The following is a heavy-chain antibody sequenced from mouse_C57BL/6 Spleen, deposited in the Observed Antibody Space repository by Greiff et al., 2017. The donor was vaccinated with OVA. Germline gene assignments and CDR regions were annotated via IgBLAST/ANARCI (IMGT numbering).Heavy chain of an antibody. CDR1: GFTFSDYG. CDR3: ARHYYYGSSYGYFDV. Sequence: EVHLVESGGGLVKPGGSLKLSCAASGFTFSDYGMHWVRQAPEKGLAWVAYISSGSSTIYYADTVKGRFTISRDNAKNTLFLQMTSLRSEDTAMYYCARHYYYGSSYGYFDVWGTGTTVTVSS. D-gene: IGHD1-1*01. J-gene: IGHJ1*03. CDR2: ISSGSSTI. V-gene: IGHV5-17*01.